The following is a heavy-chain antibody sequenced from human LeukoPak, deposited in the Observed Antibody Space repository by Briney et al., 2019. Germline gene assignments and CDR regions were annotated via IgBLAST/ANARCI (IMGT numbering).Heavy chain of an antibody. Sequence: GGSLRLSCAASGFTFSSYWMSWVRQAPGKGLEWVANIKQDESEKYYVDSVKGRYTISRDNAKNSLYLQMNSLRAEDTAVYYCVREGTSGWDWYFDLWGRGTLVTVSS. J-gene: IGHJ2*01. V-gene: IGHV3-7*01. CDR1: GFTFSSYW. D-gene: IGHD6-19*01. CDR3: VREGTSGWDWYFDL. CDR2: IKQDESEK.